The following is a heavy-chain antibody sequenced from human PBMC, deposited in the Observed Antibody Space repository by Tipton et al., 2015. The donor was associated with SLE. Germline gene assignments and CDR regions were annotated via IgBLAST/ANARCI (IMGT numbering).Heavy chain of an antibody. V-gene: IGHV3-23*01. CDR3: AKDLDSSADYGLDDESYRH. J-gene: IGHJ1*01. CDR2: ISGSGSNT. D-gene: IGHD4-17*01. CDR1: GFTITNYA. Sequence: SLRLSCAASGFTITNYAMNWVRQAPGKGLEWVSTISGSGSNTHYADSVRGRFTISRDSSENTLNLQMNSLSGEDTAVYYCAKDLDSSADYGLDDESYRHWGQGTLVSVSS.